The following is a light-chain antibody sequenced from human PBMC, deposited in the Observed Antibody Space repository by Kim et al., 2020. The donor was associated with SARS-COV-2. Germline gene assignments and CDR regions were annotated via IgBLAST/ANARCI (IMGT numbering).Light chain of an antibody. Sequence: STGDRITSTWRASQGSSSYLAWYQQKPGKAAKHLMNAASTMQSGVPSRFSGSGCGTDYTITISCMQYEDFATYYCQQYYSYPPVTFGAGTKVDIK. CDR1: QGSSSY. CDR2: AAS. CDR3: QQYYSYPPVT. V-gene: IGKV1-8*01. J-gene: IGKJ3*01.